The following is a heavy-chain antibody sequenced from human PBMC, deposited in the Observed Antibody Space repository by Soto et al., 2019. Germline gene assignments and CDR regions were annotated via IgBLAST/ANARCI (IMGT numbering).Heavy chain of an antibody. CDR3: ARVSGSYYYGMDV. J-gene: IGHJ6*02. CDR2: IYHSGST. CDR1: GVSISSRNL. Sequence: SDTLSLTCAVSGVSISSRNLWSWVRQPPGKGLEWIGEIYHSGSTNYNPSLKSRVTISVDKSKNQFSLKLSSVTAADTAVYYCARVSGSYYYGMDVWGQGTTVT. D-gene: IGHD1-26*01. V-gene: IGHV4-4*02.